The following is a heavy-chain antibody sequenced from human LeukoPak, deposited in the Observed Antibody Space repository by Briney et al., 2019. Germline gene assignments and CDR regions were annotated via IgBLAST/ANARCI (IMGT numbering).Heavy chain of an antibody. J-gene: IGHJ4*02. D-gene: IGHD5-18*01. CDR1: GFTFSSYG. CDR2: ISNDGSKK. CDR3: AKDRYSYAFEYSDS. V-gene: IGHV3-30*18. Sequence: PGGSLRLSCAASGFTFSSYGMHWVRQAPGKGLDWVAAISNDGSKKYYADSVKGRFTISRDNSKNTLSQQVSSLRTEDTAVYYCAKDRYSYAFEYSDSWGQGTLVTVSS.